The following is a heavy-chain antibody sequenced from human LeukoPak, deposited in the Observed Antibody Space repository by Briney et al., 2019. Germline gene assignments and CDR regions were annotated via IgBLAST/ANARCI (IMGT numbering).Heavy chain of an antibody. CDR3: ARARAGVATITDY. CDR1: GGSISPYY. J-gene: IGHJ4*02. V-gene: IGHV4-59*12. D-gene: IGHD5-24*01. CDR2: IYHSDNT. Sequence: SETLSLTCIVSGGSISPYYWTWIRQPPGKGLEWIGYIYHSDNTNYNPSLKSRVTISVDTSKNQFSLKLSSVTAADTAVYYCARARAGVATITDYWGQGTLVTVSP.